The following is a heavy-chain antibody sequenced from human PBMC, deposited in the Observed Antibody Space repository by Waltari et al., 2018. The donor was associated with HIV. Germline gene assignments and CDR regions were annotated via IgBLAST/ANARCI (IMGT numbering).Heavy chain of an antibody. Sequence: QVQLVESGGGVVQPGGSLRLSCAASGFTFTTYAMHWVRQAPGKGLEWMECGRYDGSNKKYAESWKGRFTISRYNAKNTLYLQMNSLRADDTAVYYCARDPSPPILYEILTGYYFDYWGQGTLVTVSS. J-gene: IGHJ4*02. CDR3: ARDPSPPILYEILTGYYFDY. D-gene: IGHD3-9*01. CDR2: GRYDGSNK. CDR1: GFTFTTYA. V-gene: IGHV3-30*02.